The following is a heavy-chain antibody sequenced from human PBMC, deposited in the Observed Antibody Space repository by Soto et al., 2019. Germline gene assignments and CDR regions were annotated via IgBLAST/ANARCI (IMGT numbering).Heavy chain of an antibody. D-gene: IGHD1-7*01. Sequence: GGSLRLSCAAARFISRNYWMAWVRQAPGKGLEWVLVIKQDGSEKLYVDSFKGRFTISRDIDKNTLSLQMHSLSADDTAVYHCARAAYNCNYFVWGQGTLVTVSS. CDR3: ARAAYNCNYFV. J-gene: IGHJ4*02. V-gene: IGHV3-7*05. CDR1: RFISRNYW. CDR2: IKQDGSEK.